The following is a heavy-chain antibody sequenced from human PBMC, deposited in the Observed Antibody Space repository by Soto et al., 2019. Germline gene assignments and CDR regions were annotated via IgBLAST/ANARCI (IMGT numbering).Heavy chain of an antibody. CDR1: GYSFTSYW. Sequence: GGSLKISCKGSGYSFTSYWIGWVRQVPGKGLEWVGIIYPGDSDTRYSPSFQGQVTISADKSISTAYLQWSSLKASDTAMYYCARLNYVGNSPAYYYYYGMDVWGQGTTVTVSS. D-gene: IGHD1-7*01. J-gene: IGHJ6*02. V-gene: IGHV5-51*01. CDR2: IYPGDSDT. CDR3: ARLNYVGNSPAYYYYYGMDV.